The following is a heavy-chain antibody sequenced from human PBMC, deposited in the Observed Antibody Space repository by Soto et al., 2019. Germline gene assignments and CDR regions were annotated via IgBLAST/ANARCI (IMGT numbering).Heavy chain of an antibody. J-gene: IGHJ4*02. CDR2: NSAHNGNT. Sequence: QAHLVQSGPEVKKPGASVKVSCKGSGYIFTSYGIAWVRQAPGQGLEWMGWNSAHNGNTEYAQKFRGRVTVTRDTSTSTAYLELRSLRSDDTALYYCARGRYGDYWGQGALVTVSS. CDR1: GYIFTSYG. D-gene: IGHD4-17*01. CDR3: ARGRYGDY. V-gene: IGHV1-18*01.